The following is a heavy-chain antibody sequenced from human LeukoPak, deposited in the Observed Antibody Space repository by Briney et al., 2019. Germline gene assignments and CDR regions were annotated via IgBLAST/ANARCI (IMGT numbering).Heavy chain of an antibody. CDR3: AGGYVGATTFDY. J-gene: IGHJ4*02. CDR1: GYTFTSYG. V-gene: IGHV1-18*01. Sequence: ASVMVSCKASGYTFTSYGISWVRQAPGQGLEWMGWISAYNGNTNYAQELQGRVTMTTDTSTSTAYKELRSLRSDDTAVYYCAGGYVGATTFDYWGQGALVTVSS. CDR2: ISAYNGNT. D-gene: IGHD1-26*01.